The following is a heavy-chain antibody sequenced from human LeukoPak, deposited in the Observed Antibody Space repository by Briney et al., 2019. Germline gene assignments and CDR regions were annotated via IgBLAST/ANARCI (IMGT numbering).Heavy chain of an antibody. CDR2: IYTSGST. J-gene: IGHJ5*02. CDR1: GRSISSYY. V-gene: IGHV4-4*07. D-gene: IGHD3-22*01. Sequence: SETLSLTCTVSGRSISSYYWSWLRQPAGKGLEWIGRIYTSGSTNYNPSLKSRVTISIDKSKNQFSLKLSSVTAADTAVYYCARDKGTMIDLWGQGTLVTVSS. CDR3: ARDKGTMIDL.